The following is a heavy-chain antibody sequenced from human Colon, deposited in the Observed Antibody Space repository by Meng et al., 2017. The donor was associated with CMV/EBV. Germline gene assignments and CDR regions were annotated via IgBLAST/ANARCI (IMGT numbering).Heavy chain of an antibody. CDR3: ARGDLPLSSRYNWFDP. V-gene: IGHV4-31*02. Sequence: ISSGGYYWTWIRQHPGKGLEWIGYIYYSGNTYYNPSLKSRVTISVDASKNQFSLQLSSVTAADTAVYYCARGDLPLSSRYNWFDPWGQGTLVTVSS. CDR2: IYYSGNT. J-gene: IGHJ5*02. D-gene: IGHD1-14*01. CDR1: ISSGGYY.